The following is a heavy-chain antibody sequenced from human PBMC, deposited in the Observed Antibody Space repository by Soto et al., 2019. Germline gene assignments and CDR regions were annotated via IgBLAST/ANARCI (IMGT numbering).Heavy chain of an antibody. CDR2: FYYSGST. Sequence: SETLSLTCTVSGGSISSGLYSWGRIRQPPGKGLEWIGTFYYSGSTYYNPSLESRVTISVDTSKNQFSLKVSSVTAADTAVYYCARLGGYCTITSCYGYYGMDVWGQGTTVTVSS. V-gene: IGHV4-39*01. CDR3: ARLGGYCTITSCYGYYGMDV. CDR1: GGSISSGLYS. D-gene: IGHD2-2*01. J-gene: IGHJ6*02.